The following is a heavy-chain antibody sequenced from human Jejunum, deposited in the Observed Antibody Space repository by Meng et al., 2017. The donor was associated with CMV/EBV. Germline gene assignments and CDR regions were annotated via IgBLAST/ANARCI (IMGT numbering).Heavy chain of an antibody. D-gene: IGHD1-7*01. CDR1: GDSISSDIW. V-gene: IGHV4-4*02. CDR3: GRDQGRELINH. Sequence: QGEWEEAGQGLVEPAGSPSLTCTVSGDSISSDIWWSWVRQPPGKGLEWIGEVYHRGDTNYNPSLKSRVDISVDKSKNQFYLSLFSVTAADTAVYYCGRDQGRELINHWGQGTLVTVSS. J-gene: IGHJ4*02. CDR2: VYHRGDT.